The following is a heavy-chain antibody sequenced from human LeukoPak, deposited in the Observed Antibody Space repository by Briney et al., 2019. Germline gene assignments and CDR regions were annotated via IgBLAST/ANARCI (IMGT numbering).Heavy chain of an antibody. CDR3: ARAGPLYGSGSYAFDI. CDR2: IYYSGST. D-gene: IGHD3-10*01. Sequence: SETLSLTCTVSGGSISSGSYYWSWIRQPPGKGLEWIGYIYYSGSTYYNPSLKSRVTISVDTSKNQFSLKLSSVTAADTAVYYCARAGPLYGSGSYAFDIWGQGTMVTVSS. CDR1: GGSISSGSYY. V-gene: IGHV4-30-4*01. J-gene: IGHJ3*02.